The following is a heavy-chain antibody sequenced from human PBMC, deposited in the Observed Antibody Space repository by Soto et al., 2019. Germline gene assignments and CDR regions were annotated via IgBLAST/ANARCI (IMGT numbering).Heavy chain of an antibody. D-gene: IGHD2-2*01. CDR1: GGSISSGGYY. CDR2: IYYSGST. CDR3: ARVVVPAVSPLDYYYGMDV. Sequence: PSETLSLTCTVSGGSISSGGYYWSWIRQHPGKGLEWIGYIYYSGSTYYNPYLKSRVTISVDTSKNQFSLKLSSVTAADTAVYNCARVVVPAVSPLDYYYGMDVWGQGTTVTVSS. J-gene: IGHJ6*02. V-gene: IGHV4-31*03.